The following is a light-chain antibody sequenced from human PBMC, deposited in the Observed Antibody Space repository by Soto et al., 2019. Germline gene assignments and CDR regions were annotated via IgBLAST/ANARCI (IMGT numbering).Light chain of an antibody. CDR2: GAS. V-gene: IGKV3-20*01. CDR1: QSVSSSY. Sequence: EIVLTQSPGTLSLSPGERATLSCRASQSVSSSYLAWYQQKPGQAPRLLIYGASSRATGIPDRFSGSGSGTDFTLNISRLEPEDFAVYSCQQYGSSLTWTFGQGTKVEI. J-gene: IGKJ1*01. CDR3: QQYGSSLTWT.